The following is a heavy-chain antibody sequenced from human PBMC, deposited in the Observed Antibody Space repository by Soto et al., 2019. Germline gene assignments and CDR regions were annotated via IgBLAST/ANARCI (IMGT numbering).Heavy chain of an antibody. D-gene: IGHD3-3*01. J-gene: IGHJ3*02. V-gene: IGHV1-2*02. Sequence: QLHLVQSGAVVKKPGASVTVSCSASGYPVTAHYMHWVRQAPGRGLEWMGGINPATGAAKYTQTFQGRVTVTRDTSTSTVLMELSGLTSEDTAVFYCARGGGVGVAGSAAFDMWGQGTLVTVSS. CDR3: ARGGGVGVAGSAAFDM. CDR1: GYPVTAHY. CDR2: INPATGAA.